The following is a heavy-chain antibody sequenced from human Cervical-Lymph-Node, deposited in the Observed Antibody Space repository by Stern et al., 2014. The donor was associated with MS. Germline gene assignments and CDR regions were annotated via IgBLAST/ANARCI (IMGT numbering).Heavy chain of an antibody. Sequence: MQLVESGGGVVQPGRSLRLSCAASGFTFSSYGMHWVRQAPGKGLEWVAVISYDGSNKYYADSVKGRFTISRDNSKNTLYLQMNSLRAEDTAVYYCAKGGSRGIVVVVYGMDVWGQGTTVTVSS. CDR3: AKGGSRGIVVVVYGMDV. V-gene: IGHV3-30*18. J-gene: IGHJ6*02. CDR2: ISYDGSNK. D-gene: IGHD3-22*01. CDR1: GFTFSSYG.